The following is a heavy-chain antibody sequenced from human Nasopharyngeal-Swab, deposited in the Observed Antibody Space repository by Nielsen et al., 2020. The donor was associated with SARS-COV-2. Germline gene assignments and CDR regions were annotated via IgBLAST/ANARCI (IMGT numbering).Heavy chain of an antibody. Sequence: GESLKISCVASGFTFRSYGMHWVRQDPGTGLEWVSVISNDGNNKYYAGSVKGRFTISRDNSKNTLYLQMNSLRAEDTAVYYCAKDLQKWLVLGGYYYYNMDVWGQGTTVTVSS. CDR2: ISNDGNNK. J-gene: IGHJ6*02. CDR3: AKDLQKWLVLGGYYYYNMDV. D-gene: IGHD6-19*01. CDR1: GFTFRSYG. V-gene: IGHV3-30*18.